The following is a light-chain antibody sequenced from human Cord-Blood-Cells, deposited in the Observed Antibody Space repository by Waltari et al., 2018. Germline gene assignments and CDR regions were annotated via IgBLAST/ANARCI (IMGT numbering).Light chain of an antibody. CDR1: QSVLYSSNNKNY. J-gene: IGKJ4*01. V-gene: IGKV4-1*01. Sequence: DIVMTQSPDSLAVSLGERATINCKSNQSVLYSSNNKNYLAWYQQKPGQPPKLLIYWASTRESGVPDRFSGSGSGTDFTLTISSLQAEDVAVYYCQQYYSTPRFTFGGGTKVEIK. CDR3: QQYYSTPRFT. CDR2: WAS.